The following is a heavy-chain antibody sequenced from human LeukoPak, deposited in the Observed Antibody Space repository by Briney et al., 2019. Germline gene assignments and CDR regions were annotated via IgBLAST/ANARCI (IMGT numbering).Heavy chain of an antibody. Sequence: ASVKVSFKASGGTFSSYAISWVRQAPGQGLEWMGRIIPILGIANYAQKFQGRVTITADKSTSTAYMELSSLRSEDTAVYYCARASEDYDSSGYYYESFDYWGQGTLVTVSS. CDR1: GGTFSSYA. V-gene: IGHV1-69*04. D-gene: IGHD3-22*01. J-gene: IGHJ4*02. CDR3: ARASEDYDSSGYYYESFDY. CDR2: IIPILGIA.